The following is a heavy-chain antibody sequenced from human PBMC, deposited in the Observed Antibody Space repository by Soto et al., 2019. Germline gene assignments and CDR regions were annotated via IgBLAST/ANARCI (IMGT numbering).Heavy chain of an antibody. Sequence: EVQLLESGGGLVQPGGSLTLSCAVSGFTFSSYAMSWVRQAPGKGLEWVSAISGGGDSTYYTASVRGRFTISRDNPKNTLYLHMTSLRADDTAVYYCAQDPVAGTSVYWGQGTLVTVSS. V-gene: IGHV3-23*01. CDR2: ISGGGDST. D-gene: IGHD6-19*01. CDR1: GFTFSSYA. J-gene: IGHJ4*02. CDR3: AQDPVAGTSVY.